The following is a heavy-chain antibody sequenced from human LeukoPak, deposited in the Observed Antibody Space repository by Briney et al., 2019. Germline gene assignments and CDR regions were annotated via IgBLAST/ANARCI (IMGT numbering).Heavy chain of an antibody. CDR3: ATDTPETAAFDY. Sequence: GGSLRLSCTASGFSFSTYSMTWVRQAPGKGLEWVSYIVGSSSHMYYADSVKGRFTISRDNAKNSLYLQMGSLGAEDTAVYYCATDTPETAAFDYWGQGTLVTVSS. J-gene: IGHJ4*02. V-gene: IGHV3-21*01. CDR2: IVGSSSHM. D-gene: IGHD1-1*01. CDR1: GFSFSTYS.